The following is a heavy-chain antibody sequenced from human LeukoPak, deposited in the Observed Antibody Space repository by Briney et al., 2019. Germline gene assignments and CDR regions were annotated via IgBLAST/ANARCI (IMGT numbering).Heavy chain of an antibody. CDR2: INPNSGGT. J-gene: IGHJ4*02. CDR3: ARGSVGARSNYVGARHYYFDY. Sequence: ASVKVSCTASGYTFTGYYMHWVRQAPGQGLEWMGWINPNSGGTNYAQKFQGWVTMTRDTSISTAYMELSRLRSDDTAVYYCARGSVGARSNYVGARHYYFDYWGQGTLVTVSS. CDR1: GYTFTGYY. V-gene: IGHV1-2*04. D-gene: IGHD4-11*01.